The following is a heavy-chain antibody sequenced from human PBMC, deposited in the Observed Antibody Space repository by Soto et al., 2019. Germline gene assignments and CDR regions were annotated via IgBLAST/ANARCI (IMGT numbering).Heavy chain of an antibody. CDR3: PADLPGGNSDLFDY. CDR2: IKSKPAGGTT. Sequence: GGSLRLSCAASGLSFSDAWMSWVRQAPGQGLEWVGRIKSKPAGGTTDYAAPVKGRFTISRDDSKNMVYLQMNSLKTEDTAVYYCPADLPGGNSDLFDYWGQGTLVTVSS. CDR1: GLSFSDAW. D-gene: IGHD2-21*01. V-gene: IGHV3-15*01. J-gene: IGHJ4*02.